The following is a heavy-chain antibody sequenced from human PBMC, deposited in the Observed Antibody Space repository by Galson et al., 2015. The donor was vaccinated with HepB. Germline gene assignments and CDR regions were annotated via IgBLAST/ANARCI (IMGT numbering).Heavy chain of an antibody. Sequence: SETLSLTCAVYGGSFSGYYWSWVRQPPGKGLEWIGEINHSGSTNYNPSLKSRVTISVDTSKNQFSLKLSSVTAADTAVYYCARRGGEDYYYGMDVWGQGTTVTVSS. CDR3: ARRGGEDYYYGMDV. D-gene: IGHD2-21*01. CDR2: INHSGST. J-gene: IGHJ6*02. CDR1: GGSFSGYY. V-gene: IGHV4-34*01.